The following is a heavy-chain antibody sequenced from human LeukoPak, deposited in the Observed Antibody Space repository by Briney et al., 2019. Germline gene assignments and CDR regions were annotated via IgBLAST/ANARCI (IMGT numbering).Heavy chain of an antibody. CDR1: GGSFSGYY. V-gene: IGHV4-34*01. Sequence: ETLSLTCAVYGGSFSGYYWSWIRQPPGKGLEWIGEINHSGSTNYNPSLKSRVTISVDTSKNQFSLKLSSVTAADTAVYYCARGVEMATICFDYWGQGTLVTVSS. CDR3: ARGVEMATICFDY. D-gene: IGHD5-24*01. CDR2: INHSGST. J-gene: IGHJ4*02.